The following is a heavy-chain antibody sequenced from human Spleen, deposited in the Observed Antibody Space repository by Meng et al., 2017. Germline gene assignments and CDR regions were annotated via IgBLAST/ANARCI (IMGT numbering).Heavy chain of an antibody. D-gene: IGHD3-10*01. CDR2: ISSSSSYI. Sequence: GGSLRLSCAASGFTFNNYAMSWVRQAPGKGLEWVSSISSSSSYIYYADSVKGRFTISRDNAKNSLYLQMNSLRAEDTAVYYCARVGYYGSGSSDYDAFDIWGQGTMVTVSS. J-gene: IGHJ3*02. CDR1: GFTFNNYA. V-gene: IGHV3-21*01. CDR3: ARVGYYGSGSSDYDAFDI.